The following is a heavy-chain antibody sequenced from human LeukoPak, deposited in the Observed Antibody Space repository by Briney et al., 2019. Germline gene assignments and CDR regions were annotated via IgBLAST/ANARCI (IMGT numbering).Heavy chain of an antibody. CDR1: GFTFSRYS. J-gene: IGHJ4*02. CDR3: ARGTSDARYYFDY. V-gene: IGHV3-21*04. CDR2: ISSSSSYI. D-gene: IGHD1-1*01. Sequence: PGGSLRLSCEASGFTFSRYSLTWVRQAPGKGLEWVSSISSSSSYIYYADSVKGRFTISRDNAKNSLYLQMNSLRAEDTALYYCARGTSDARYYFDYWGQGILVTVSS.